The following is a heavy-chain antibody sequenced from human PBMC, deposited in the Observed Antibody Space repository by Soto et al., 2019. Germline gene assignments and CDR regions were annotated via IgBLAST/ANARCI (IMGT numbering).Heavy chain of an antibody. V-gene: IGHV3-23*01. CDR2: VSGSGGST. Sequence: LRLSCAASGFTFSSYAMRWVRQAPGKRLEWVSAVSGSGGSTYYADSVKGRFTISRDNSKNTLYLQMNSMGAEDTAVYYCAKERPRGGWLRFGYYYGMVVWGQGTTVTVSS. D-gene: IGHD5-12*01. CDR1: GFTFSSYA. CDR3: AKERPRGGWLRFGYYYGMVV. J-gene: IGHJ6*02.